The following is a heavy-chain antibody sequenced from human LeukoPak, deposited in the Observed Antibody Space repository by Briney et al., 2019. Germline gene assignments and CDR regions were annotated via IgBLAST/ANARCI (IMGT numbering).Heavy chain of an antibody. D-gene: IGHD4-23*01. CDR2: INSDGSGT. V-gene: IGHV3-74*01. Sequence: GESLKISCAASGFTFSNHWMHWVRQAPGKGLVWVSRINSDGSGTTYADSVRGRFTISRDNAKNTLYLQVNSLRAEDTAVYYCARTEGTVAYDSWGQGTLVTVSS. CDR1: GFTFSNHW. CDR3: ARTEGTVAYDS. J-gene: IGHJ5*01.